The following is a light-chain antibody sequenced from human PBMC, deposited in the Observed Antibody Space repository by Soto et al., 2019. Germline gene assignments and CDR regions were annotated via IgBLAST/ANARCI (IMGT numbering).Light chain of an antibody. Sequence: EVVLKQSPATLSLSAGERAALSCRASQSFRGLLAWYQQKPGQAPRLLIYDEYNRATGIPPRFSGSGSGKDFPITISSLEPEDSAVYYCQQRHMWPITFGQGTRLEIK. J-gene: IGKJ5*01. CDR2: DEY. CDR3: QQRHMWPIT. V-gene: IGKV3-11*01. CDR1: QSFRGL.